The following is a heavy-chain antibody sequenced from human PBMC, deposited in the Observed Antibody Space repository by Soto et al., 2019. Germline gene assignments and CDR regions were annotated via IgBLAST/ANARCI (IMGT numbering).Heavy chain of an antibody. Sequence: QVQLVQAGAEVKKPGPSETVSCKASGGTFSSYAISWVRQAPGQGLEWMGGIIPIFGIANYAQKFQGRVTITAEESTSTAYMELSSLRSEDTAVYCCARAGIEATIISDYYYGMDVWGQGTTVTVSS. CDR3: ARAGIEATIISDYYYGMDV. CDR2: IIPIFGIA. V-gene: IGHV1-69*01. D-gene: IGHD5-12*01. J-gene: IGHJ6*02. CDR1: GGTFSSYA.